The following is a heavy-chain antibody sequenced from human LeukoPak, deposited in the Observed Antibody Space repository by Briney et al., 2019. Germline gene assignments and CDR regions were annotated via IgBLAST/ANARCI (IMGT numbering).Heavy chain of an antibody. CDR2: IKEGGSEK. CDR3: ARDYSDSSGYSPFYY. D-gene: IGHD3-22*01. Sequence: GGSLRLSCAASVFNLSSYCMSWVRQAAGKGLEWVANIKEGGSEKYYVDSVKGRFTISRDNAKNSLYLQMNSLRAEDTAVYYCARDYSDSSGYSPFYYWGQGTLVTVSS. V-gene: IGHV3-7*05. CDR1: VFNLSSYC. J-gene: IGHJ4*02.